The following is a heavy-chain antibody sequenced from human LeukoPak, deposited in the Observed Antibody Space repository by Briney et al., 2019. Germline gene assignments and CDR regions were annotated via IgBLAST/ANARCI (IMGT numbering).Heavy chain of an antibody. CDR2: MNPNSGHT. CDR1: GYTFTTND. CDR3: AREVSGDFALDS. J-gene: IGHJ4*02. Sequence: GASVKASCKASGYTFTTNDINWVRQAAGQGLEWMGWMNPNSGHTDYAPKFQGRITMTRNTSINTAYMELSSLTSEDTAVYLCAREVSGDFALDSWGQGTLVTVSS. V-gene: IGHV1-8*01.